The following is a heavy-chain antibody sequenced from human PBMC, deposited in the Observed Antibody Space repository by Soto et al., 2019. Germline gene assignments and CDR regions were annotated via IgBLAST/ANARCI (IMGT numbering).Heavy chain of an antibody. CDR3: ATDLGSSSWYSDP. V-gene: IGHV1-24*01. D-gene: IGHD6-13*01. CDR2: FDPEDGET. CDR1: RYTLTELS. Sequence: AASGKVCFQVARYTLTELSMHWVRQAPGKGLEWMGGFDPEDGETIYAQKFQGRVTMTEDTSTDTAYMELSSLRSEDTAVYYCATDLGSSSWYSDPWGQGTLVTVSS. J-gene: IGHJ5*02.